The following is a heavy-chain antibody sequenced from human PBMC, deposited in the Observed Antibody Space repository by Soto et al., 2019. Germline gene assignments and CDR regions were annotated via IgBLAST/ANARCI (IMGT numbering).Heavy chain of an antibody. D-gene: IGHD3-10*01. Sequence: SETLCLTCSVSGGSINSYWWSWIRQPAGKGLEWIGRVYSSGTTDYNPSLNSRATMSVETSKNQFSLKLSSVTAADTAVYYCARDIGSYAYGEGDCGQGIQVT. CDR3: ARDIGSYAYGEGD. J-gene: IGHJ4*02. V-gene: IGHV4-4*07. CDR1: GGSINSYW. CDR2: VYSSGTT.